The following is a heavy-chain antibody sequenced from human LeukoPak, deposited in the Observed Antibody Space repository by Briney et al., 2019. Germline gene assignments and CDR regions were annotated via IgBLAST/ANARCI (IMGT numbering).Heavy chain of an antibody. CDR1: GLNFKSYG. Sequence: GGTLRLSCAASGLNFKSYGMGWVRQAPGKGLEWVSSITSSGATNYADSVKDRFVISRDNSKGTLFLQMSSLRVEDTALYYCTNTGSYSIYWGQGTLVTVSS. CDR2: ITSSGAT. J-gene: IGHJ4*02. V-gene: IGHV3-23*01. D-gene: IGHD1-26*01. CDR3: TNTGSYSIY.